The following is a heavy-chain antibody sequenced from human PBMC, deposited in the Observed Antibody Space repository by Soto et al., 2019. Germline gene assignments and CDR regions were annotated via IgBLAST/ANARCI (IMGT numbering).Heavy chain of an antibody. D-gene: IGHD4-17*01. V-gene: IGHV1-69*12. J-gene: IGHJ6*01. CDR2: IIPVFGTA. CDR1: GGSLSKYG. CDR3: ARGDATKIVVTTYYGMDV. Sequence: QVQLVQSGAEVKKPGSSVKVSCKASGGSLSKYGISWVRQAPGQGLEWMGGIIPVFGTANYAQKFQGRVTITADESTSIVYMDVIRLRSEDTAVYYCARGDATKIVVTTYYGMDVWGKGTKVTVSS.